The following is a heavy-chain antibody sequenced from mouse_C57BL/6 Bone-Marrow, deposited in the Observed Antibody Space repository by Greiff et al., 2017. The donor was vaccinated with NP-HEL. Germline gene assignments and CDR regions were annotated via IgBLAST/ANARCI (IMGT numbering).Heavy chain of an antibody. Sequence: DVQLQESGPGLVKPSQSLSLTCSVTGYSITSGYSWTWIRQFPGNKLEWMGYISYDGSNNYNPSLKNRISITRDTSKNQFFLKLNSVTTEDTATYYCASWYLGAMDYWGQGTSVTVSS. CDR2: ISYDGSN. J-gene: IGHJ4*01. V-gene: IGHV3-6*01. CDR3: ASWYLGAMDY. D-gene: IGHD1-1*02. CDR1: GYSITSGYS.